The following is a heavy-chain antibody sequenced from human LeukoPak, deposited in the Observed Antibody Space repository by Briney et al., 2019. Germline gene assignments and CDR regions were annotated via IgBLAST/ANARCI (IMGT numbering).Heavy chain of an antibody. J-gene: IGHJ4*02. V-gene: IGHV3-23*01. CDR2: ISGSGGST. D-gene: IGHD3-16*01. CDR3: AKDGGVVGGDY. CDR1: GFTFNYYA. Sequence: GGSLRLSCTASGFTFNYYAMSWVRQAPGKGLEWVSAISGSGGSTNYADSVKGRFTISRDNSKNTLYLQMNRLSAEDTAVYYCAKDGGVVGGDYWGQGKLVTVSS.